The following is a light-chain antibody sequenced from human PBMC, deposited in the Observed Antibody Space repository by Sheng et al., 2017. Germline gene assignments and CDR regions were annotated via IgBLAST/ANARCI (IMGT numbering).Light chain of an antibody. CDR3: QQYSGSSRT. Sequence: DIQMTQSPSSLSASVGDRVTITCRASQSISSYLNWYQQKPGKAPKLLIYAASSLQSGVPSRFSGSGSGTDFTLTISSLQPEDFATYYCQQYSGSSRTFGQGTKVEIK. CDR2: AAS. CDR1: QSISSY. J-gene: IGKJ1*01. V-gene: IGKV1-39*01.